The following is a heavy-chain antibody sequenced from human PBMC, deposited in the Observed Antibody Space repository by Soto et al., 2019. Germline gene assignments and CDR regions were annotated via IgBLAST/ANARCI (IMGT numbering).Heavy chain of an antibody. D-gene: IGHD3-22*01. J-gene: IGHJ3*02. Sequence: GESLKISCNGSGYSFTIYWIGWVRQMPGKGLEWMGIIYPGDSDTRYSPSFQGQVTISADKSISTAYLQWSSLKASDTAMYYCARPRYYDSSGYYPDDAFDIWGQGTMVTVSS. CDR1: GYSFTIYW. CDR3: ARPRYYDSSGYYPDDAFDI. CDR2: IYPGDSDT. V-gene: IGHV5-51*01.